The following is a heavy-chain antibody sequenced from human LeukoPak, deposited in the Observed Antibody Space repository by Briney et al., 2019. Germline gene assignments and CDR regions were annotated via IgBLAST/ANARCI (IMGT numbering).Heavy chain of an antibody. D-gene: IGHD1-26*01. Sequence: SETLSLTCAVSGGSISTTTSFWGWIRQPPGKGLEWIARIYHSGSTFYNPSLKSRVTIFADISKNQLSLRLSSVTAADTAVYYCVRHGAKDYFDYWGQGTLVTVFS. J-gene: IGHJ4*02. CDR1: GGSISTTTSF. CDR2: IYHSGST. V-gene: IGHV4-39*01. CDR3: VRHGAKDYFDY.